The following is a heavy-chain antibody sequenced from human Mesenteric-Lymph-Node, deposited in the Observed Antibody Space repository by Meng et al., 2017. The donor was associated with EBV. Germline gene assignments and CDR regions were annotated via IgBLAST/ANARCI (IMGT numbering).Heavy chain of an antibody. J-gene: IGHJ4*02. D-gene: IGHD3-10*01. V-gene: IGHV2-5*02. CDR2: SFWDDYE. Sequence: PLKESGLTVVQPTQSLTVPCSFSGFSLSTSGMAVGWVRQPPVQAPEWLAPSFWDDYEPYSPSLKSRLTISSDTSENQVVLTMTNMAPEDTATYFCARIWITLDHWGQGALVTVSS. CDR3: ARIWITLDH. CDR1: GFSLSTSGMA.